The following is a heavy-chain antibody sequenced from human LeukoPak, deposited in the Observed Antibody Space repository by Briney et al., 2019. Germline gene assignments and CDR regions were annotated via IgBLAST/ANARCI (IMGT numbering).Heavy chain of an antibody. CDR1: GFTFSSSE. CDR3: ARSGQHLFDF. V-gene: IGHV3-48*03. J-gene: IGHJ4*02. Sequence: PGGSLRLPCAASGFTFSSSEMNWVRQAPGKGLEWVSYISSSGGTISYADSVKGRFTISRDNAKNSLYLQMNSLRAEDTAIYYCARSGQHLFDFWGQGTPVTVSS. D-gene: IGHD6-13*01. CDR2: ISSSGGTI.